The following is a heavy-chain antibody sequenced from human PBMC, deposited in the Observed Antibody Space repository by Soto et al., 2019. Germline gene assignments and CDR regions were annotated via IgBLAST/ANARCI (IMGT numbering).Heavy chain of an antibody. CDR2: IKSKTDGGTA. D-gene: IGHD2-2*01. J-gene: IGHJ6*02. CDR3: TPGGVPAAAMGYYYYAMDV. V-gene: IGHV3-15*07. Sequence: EVQLVESGGGLVKPGVSLRLSCAASGFTFTNAWMNWVRQAPGKGLEWVGRIKSKTDGGTADYAAPVKGRFTISRDDSRTTLYLQMNSLKAEDTAVYYCTPGGVPAAAMGYYYYAMDVWGQGTTVTVSS. CDR1: GFTFTNAW.